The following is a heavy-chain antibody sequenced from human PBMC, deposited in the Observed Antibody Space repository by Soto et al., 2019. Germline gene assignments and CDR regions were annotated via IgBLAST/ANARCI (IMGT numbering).Heavy chain of an antibody. J-gene: IGHJ6*03. Sequence: EVQLVESGGGLVRPGGSLRLSCAASGFTFSTYSVNWVRQAPGKGLEWVSSIRYNSDYMYYADSVKGRFTTSRDNAKSSLYLQMNSLRAEDSAVYYCARDLGEEGNYYYYMDVWGKGTTVTVSS. CDR2: IRYNSDYM. CDR1: GFTFSTYS. V-gene: IGHV3-21*01. CDR3: ARDLGEEGNYYYYMDV.